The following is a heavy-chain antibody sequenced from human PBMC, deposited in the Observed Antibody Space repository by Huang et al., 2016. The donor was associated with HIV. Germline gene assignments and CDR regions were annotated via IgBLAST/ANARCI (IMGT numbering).Heavy chain of an antibody. D-gene: IGHD3-16*01. CDR2: ISGYNGYT. CDR3: ARDVRSLQGGLFDY. V-gene: IGHV1-18*04. CDR1: GYTFTSHG. Sequence: QVQLVESGGEVKKPGASVKVSCKASGYTFTSHGISWLRQAPGQGLGWMVWISGYNGYTNYAQRFQGRLTMTTDSSTSTSYMELRSLRSDDTAVYFCARDVRSLQGGLFDYWGQGTLVTVSS. J-gene: IGHJ4*02.